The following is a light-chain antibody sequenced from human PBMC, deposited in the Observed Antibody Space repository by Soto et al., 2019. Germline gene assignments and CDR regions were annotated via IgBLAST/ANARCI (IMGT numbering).Light chain of an antibody. CDR3: QHYSGDRAT. Sequence: DILLTQSPSTLSASVGDRVTISCRASQSINKWLAWYQHKPGKAPNLLIYEVSTLHSGVPSRFSGSGSGTEFTLTIRSLRTDDFATYYCQHYSGDRATFGQGTKVDI. CDR2: EVS. CDR1: QSINKW. V-gene: IGKV1-5*03. J-gene: IGKJ1*01.